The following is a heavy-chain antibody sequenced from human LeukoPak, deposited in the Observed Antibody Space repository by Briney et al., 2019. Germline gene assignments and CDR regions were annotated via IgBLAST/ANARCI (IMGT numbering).Heavy chain of an antibody. J-gene: IGHJ2*01. Sequence: ASETLSLTCTVSGGSISSGGYYWSWIRHHPGEGLEWIGYIYYSGSTYYNPSLKSRVTTSVDTSKNQFSLKLSSVTAADTAVYYCASSTYDSSGYALSSWYFDLWGRGTLVTVSS. CDR3: ASSTYDSSGYALSSWYFDL. D-gene: IGHD3-22*01. V-gene: IGHV4-31*03. CDR2: IYYSGST. CDR1: GGSISSGGYY.